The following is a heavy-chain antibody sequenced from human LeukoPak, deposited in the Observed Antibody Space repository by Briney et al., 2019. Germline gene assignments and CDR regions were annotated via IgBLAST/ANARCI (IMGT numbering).Heavy chain of an antibody. CDR3: ARGATMVRGVRDWFDP. D-gene: IGHD3-10*01. CDR1: GGPISSYY. J-gene: IGHJ5*02. V-gene: IGHV4-4*07. CDR2: IYTSGST. Sequence: SETLSLTCTVSGGPISSYYWSWIRQPAGKGLEWIGRIYTSGSTNYNPSLKSRVTISVDKSKNQFSLKLSSVTAADTAVYYCARGATMVRGVRDWFDPWGQGTLVTVSS.